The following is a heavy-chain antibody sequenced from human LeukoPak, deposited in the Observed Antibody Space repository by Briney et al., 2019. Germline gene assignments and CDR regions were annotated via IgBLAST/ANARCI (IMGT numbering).Heavy chain of an antibody. J-gene: IGHJ4*02. V-gene: IGHV4-34*01. CDR1: GGSFSGYY. D-gene: IGHD4-17*01. CDR2: INHSGST. Sequence: TPSETLSLTCAVYGGSFSGYYWSWIRQPPGKGLEWIGEINHSGSTNYNPSLKSRVTISVDTSKNQFSLKLSSVTAADTAVYYCARDFSGSTLYGDYLYYFDYWGQGTLVTVSS. CDR3: ARDFSGSTLYGDYLYYFDY.